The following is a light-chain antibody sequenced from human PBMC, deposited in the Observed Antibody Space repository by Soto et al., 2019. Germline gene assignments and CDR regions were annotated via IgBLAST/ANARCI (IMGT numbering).Light chain of an antibody. V-gene: IGKV3-15*01. CDR1: QSVSSN. Sequence: EIVMTQSPATLSVSPGERATLSCRASQSVSSNLAWYQQKPGQAPRLLIYGASTRATGIPARFSGSGSGTEFTLPISSLQSEDFPVYYCQQYKNWPSWTFSQGTKVEIK. J-gene: IGKJ1*01. CDR2: GAS. CDR3: QQYKNWPSWT.